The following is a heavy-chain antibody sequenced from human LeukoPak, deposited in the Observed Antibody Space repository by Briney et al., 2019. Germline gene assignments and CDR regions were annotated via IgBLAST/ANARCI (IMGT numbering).Heavy chain of an antibody. CDR2: IYYSGST. CDR3: VRTEVSSGSEDY. CDR1: GGSIISSAYY. V-gene: IGHV4-30-4*08. D-gene: IGHD6-19*01. J-gene: IGHJ4*02. Sequence: TSQTLSLTCTVSGGSIISSAYYWSWIRQPPGKGLEWIGYIYYSGSTYYNPSLKSRVTISLDTSKNQFSLKLSSATAADTAVYYCVRTEVSSGSEDYWGQGTLVTVSS.